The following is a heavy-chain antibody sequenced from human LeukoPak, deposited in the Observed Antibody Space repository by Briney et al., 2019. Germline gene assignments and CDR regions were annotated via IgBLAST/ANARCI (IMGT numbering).Heavy chain of an antibody. Sequence: GESLKISCKGSEYDFANYLIGWVRQMAGKGQEWMGIVYPAGSRIHYSPSFQGQVTMSVDRSISTAYLQWTSLKASDTAMYFCARRKFSDTWFDPWGQGTLVTVSS. CDR2: VYPAGSRI. V-gene: IGHV5-51*01. D-gene: IGHD1-14*01. J-gene: IGHJ5*02. CDR1: EYDFANYL. CDR3: ARRKFSDTWFDP.